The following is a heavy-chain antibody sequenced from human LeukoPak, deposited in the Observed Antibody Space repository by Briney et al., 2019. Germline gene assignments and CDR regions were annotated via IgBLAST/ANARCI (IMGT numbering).Heavy chain of an antibody. V-gene: IGHV3-48*01. Sequence: GGSLRLSCVASGFTFSTYSMNWVRQAPGKGLEWVSYITSSSSAKYYADSVKGRFTISRDNAEDSLYLQMNSLRAEDTAVYYCTRDQEGSDYWGQGTLVTVSS. CDR3: TRDQEGSDY. J-gene: IGHJ4*02. CDR1: GFTFSTYS. CDR2: ITSSSSAK.